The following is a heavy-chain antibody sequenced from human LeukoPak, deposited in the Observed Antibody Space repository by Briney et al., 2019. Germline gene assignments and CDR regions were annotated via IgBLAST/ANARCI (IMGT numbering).Heavy chain of an antibody. J-gene: IGHJ4*02. CDR3: ARHEEEDGYNAKTFDY. Sequence: PSETRSLTCTVSGGSISSSTNYWGWVRQPPGKGLECIGSIFHSGTTYYNPSLKSRVIISVDTSKNQFSLKLSSVTAADTAVYYCARHEEEDGYNAKTFDYWGQGTLVTVSS. D-gene: IGHD5-24*01. CDR2: IFHSGTT. V-gene: IGHV4-39*01. CDR1: GGSISSSTNY.